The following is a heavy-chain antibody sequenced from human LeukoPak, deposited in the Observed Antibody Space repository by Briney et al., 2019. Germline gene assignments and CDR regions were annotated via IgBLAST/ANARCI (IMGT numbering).Heavy chain of an antibody. D-gene: IGHD6-19*01. CDR3: AREERDSSGWPRGAFDI. Sequence: AGGSLRLSCAASGFTFSNYWMHWVRQAPGKGLVWVSRINSDGSSTSYADSVKGRFTISRDNAKNTLYLQMNSLRAEDTAVYYCAREERDSSGWPRGAFDIWGQGTMVTVSS. CDR1: GFTFSNYW. V-gene: IGHV3-74*01. J-gene: IGHJ3*02. CDR2: INSDGSST.